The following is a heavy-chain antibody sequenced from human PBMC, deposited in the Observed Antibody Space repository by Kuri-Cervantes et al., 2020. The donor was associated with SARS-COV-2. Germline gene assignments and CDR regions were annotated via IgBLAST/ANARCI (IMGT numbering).Heavy chain of an antibody. Sequence: GGSLRLSCAASGFTFSSYAMSWVRQAPGKGLEWVSAISGSGGGTYYADSVKGRFTISRDNSKNTLYLQMNSLRAEDTAVYYCARNPTYGDYPYWYFDLWGRGTLVTVSS. V-gene: IGHV3-23*01. CDR3: ARNPTYGDYPYWYFDL. CDR1: GFTFSSYA. CDR2: ISGSGGGT. D-gene: IGHD4-17*01. J-gene: IGHJ2*01.